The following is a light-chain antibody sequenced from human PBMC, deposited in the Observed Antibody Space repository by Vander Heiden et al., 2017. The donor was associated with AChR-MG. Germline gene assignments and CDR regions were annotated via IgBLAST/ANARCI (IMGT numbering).Light chain of an antibody. Sequence: IVLTQSPESLAVSLRDSATLNCTSSQSVLLRSSNKSYLAWYQQKPGQPPKLLIYWASTRQSGVPDRCSGSGSGTDFTLTISSLQAEDVAVYYCQQYYDTPPITFGQGTRLEIK. CDR3: QQYYDTPPIT. CDR2: WAS. V-gene: IGKV4-1*01. J-gene: IGKJ5*01. CDR1: QSVLLRSSNKSY.